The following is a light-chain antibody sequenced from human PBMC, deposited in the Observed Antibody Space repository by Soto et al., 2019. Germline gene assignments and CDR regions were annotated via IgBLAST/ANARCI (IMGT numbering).Light chain of an antibody. Sequence: EIVYTKTPATLYLYTGERATLYSRASQSVSSYLAWYQQNPGQAPRLLIHDASNRATGIQARFSGRGSATDFTLTIAFLEPEDFAVYYFQHRSNWPTFGQGTKV. CDR3: QHRSNWPT. J-gene: IGKJ1*01. CDR2: DAS. V-gene: IGKV3-11*01. CDR1: QSVSSY.